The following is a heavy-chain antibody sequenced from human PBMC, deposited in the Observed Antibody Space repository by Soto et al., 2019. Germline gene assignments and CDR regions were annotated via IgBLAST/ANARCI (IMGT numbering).Heavy chain of an antibody. V-gene: IGHV3-48*02. CDR2: VSLDSDSI. CDR3: ARLYYDYV. D-gene: IGHD3-3*01. CDR1: GSDFSTCS. J-gene: IGHJ6*02. Sequence: PGGSLRLSCRASGSDFSTCSMNWVRQAPGQGLEWIAYVSLDSDSIQYADSVKGRFTISRDDAENSLYLQMDSLRDEDTATYYCARLYYDYVWGQGTTVTVSS.